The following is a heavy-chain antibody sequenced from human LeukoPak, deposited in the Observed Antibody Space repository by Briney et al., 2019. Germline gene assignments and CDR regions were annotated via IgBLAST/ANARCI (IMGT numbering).Heavy chain of an antibody. V-gene: IGHV4-4*07. Sequence: SETLSLTCTVSGGSISSYYWSWIRQPAGKGLEWIGRIYTSGSTNYNPSLKSRVTMSVDTSKNQFSLKLSSVTAADTAVYYSARALAYYYDSSGYYPMYYFDYWGQGTLVTVSS. CDR2: IYTSGST. CDR3: ARALAYYYDSSGYYPMYYFDY. J-gene: IGHJ4*02. D-gene: IGHD3-22*01. CDR1: GGSISSYY.